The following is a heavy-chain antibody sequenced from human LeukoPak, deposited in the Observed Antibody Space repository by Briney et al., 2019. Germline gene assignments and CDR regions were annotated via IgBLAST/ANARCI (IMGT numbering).Heavy chain of an antibody. Sequence: SETLSLTCTVSGGSISSSSYYWGWIRQPPGKGLEWIGSIYYSGSTYYNPSLKSRVTISVDTSKNQFSLKLSSVTAADTAVFYCARIRGYSYGYRFYFDYWGQGTLVTVSS. CDR1: GGSISSSSYY. CDR3: ARIRGYSYGYRFYFDY. J-gene: IGHJ4*02. D-gene: IGHD5-18*01. CDR2: IYYSGST. V-gene: IGHV4-39*01.